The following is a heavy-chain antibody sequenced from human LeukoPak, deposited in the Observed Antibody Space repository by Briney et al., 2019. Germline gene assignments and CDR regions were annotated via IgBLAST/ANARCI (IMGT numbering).Heavy chain of an antibody. CDR1: DDSISIYY. CDR3: ARGRVSSSSWHSTYYYYFYMDV. CDR2: IDHTGST. V-gene: IGHV4-59*01. J-gene: IGHJ6*03. Sequence: SETLSLTCSVSDDSISIYYWSWIRQPPGKGLEWIGYIDHTGSTNYNPSLNSRVTISRDTSKNHFSLELSSVTAADTAVYFCARGRVSSSSWHSTYYYYFYMDVWGKGTTVTVSS. D-gene: IGHD6-13*01.